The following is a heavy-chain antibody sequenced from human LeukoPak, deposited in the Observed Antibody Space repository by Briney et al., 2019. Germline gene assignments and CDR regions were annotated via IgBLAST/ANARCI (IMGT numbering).Heavy chain of an antibody. D-gene: IGHD3-16*01. J-gene: IGHJ5*02. V-gene: IGHV4-59*08. CDR3: ARHWTNGGNNWFDP. CDR2: IYFSGST. CDR1: DGSMNNDY. Sequence: SETLSLTCSVSDGSMNNDYWTWLRQPPGKGLEWIGYIYFSGSTDYNPSLRSRVTISVDRSKNQFSLKLRSVTAADTAIYYCARHWTNGGNNWFDPWSQGTLVTVSS.